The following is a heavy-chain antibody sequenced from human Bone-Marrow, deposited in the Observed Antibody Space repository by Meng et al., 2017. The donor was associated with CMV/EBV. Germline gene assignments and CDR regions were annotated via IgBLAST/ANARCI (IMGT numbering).Heavy chain of an antibody. Sequence: SETLSLTCTVSGYSINNGYYWGWIRQPPGKGLEWMGYVYFTGTSTYNPSLKSRVTISIDTSENQFSLKVSSVTAADTAVYYCARGDAISGSDYYGLDVWGQGTTVTVSS. CDR1: GYSINNGYY. CDR3: ARGDAISGSDYYGLDV. J-gene: IGHJ6*02. D-gene: IGHD1-26*01. V-gene: IGHV4-38-2*02. CDR2: VYFTGTS.